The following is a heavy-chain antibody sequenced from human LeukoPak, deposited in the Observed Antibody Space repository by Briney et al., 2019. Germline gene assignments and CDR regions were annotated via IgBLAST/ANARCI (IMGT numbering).Heavy chain of an antibody. CDR1: GGTFSSYA. CDR2: IIPILGIA. J-gene: IGHJ4*02. D-gene: IGHD2-21*01. V-gene: IGHV1-69*04. CDR3: ARAYSVGAGDLDY. Sequence: ASVKVSCKAFGGTFSSYAISWVRQAPGQGLEWMGRIIPILGIANYAQKFQGRVTITADKSTSTAYMELSSLRSDDTAVYYCARAYSVGAGDLDYWGQGTLVTVSS.